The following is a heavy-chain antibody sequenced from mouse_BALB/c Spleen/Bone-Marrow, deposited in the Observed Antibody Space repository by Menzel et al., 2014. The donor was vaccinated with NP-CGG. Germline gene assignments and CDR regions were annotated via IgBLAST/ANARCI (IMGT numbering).Heavy chain of an antibody. D-gene: IGHD2-14*01. CDR3: TGRYGWFAY. J-gene: IGHJ3*01. CDR1: GFNIXDTY. Sequence: VQLQQSGAELVKPGASVKLSCTASGFNIXDTYMHWVKQRPEQGLEWIGRIDPANGNTKYDPRFQGKATITADASSNTAYLQLSGLTSEDTAVYYCTGRYGWFAYWGQGTLVTVSA. V-gene: IGHV14-3*02. CDR2: IDPANGNT.